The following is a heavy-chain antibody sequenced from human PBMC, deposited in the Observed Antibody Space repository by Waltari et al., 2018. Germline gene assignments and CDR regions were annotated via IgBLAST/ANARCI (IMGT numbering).Heavy chain of an antibody. J-gene: IGHJ4*02. CDR1: GFTFSRFA. D-gene: IGHD2-15*01. V-gene: IGHV3-23*01. CDR3: VKSPLGSCSGVICYPRDY. CDR2: IGGSDDGT. Sequence: EVQLLESGGGLVQPGGSLRLSCAASGFTFSRFAMSWVRQAPGKGRGWIVAIGGSDDGTYHADSVGGRFTISRDNSRNTLYLQMNRLRAEDTAVYYGVKSPLGSCSGVICYPRDYWGQGTLVTVSS.